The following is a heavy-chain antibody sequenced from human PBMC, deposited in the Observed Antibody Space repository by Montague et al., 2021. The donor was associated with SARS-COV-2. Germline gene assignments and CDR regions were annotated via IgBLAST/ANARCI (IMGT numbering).Heavy chain of an antibody. D-gene: IGHD4-17*01. CDR2: IYSTVIT. CDR1: GGSISSASYY. J-gene: IGHJ6*02. V-gene: IGHV4-61*09. Sequence: TLSLTCTVSGGSISSASYYWSWIRQPAGKGLEWIGHIYSTVITNYNPSLKSRVTISVDTSKNQFSLKLSSVTAADTAVYYCARGRAVTTFYYHYYGMDVWGQGTTVTVSS. CDR3: ARGRAVTTFYYHYYGMDV.